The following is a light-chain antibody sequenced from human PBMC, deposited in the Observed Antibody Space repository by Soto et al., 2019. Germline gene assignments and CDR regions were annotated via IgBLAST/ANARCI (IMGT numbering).Light chain of an antibody. J-gene: IGKJ1*01. CDR3: QQYSTNSRP. CDR1: QTISTW. V-gene: IGKV1-5*03. CDR2: KAS. Sequence: DIQMTQSPSTLSASVGDRVTITCRASQTISTWLAWYQHKPGTAPKLLIYKASSLEPGVPSRFSGSGSGTEFPLTISSLQPDDLATYYCQQYSTNSRPFGQGTKG.